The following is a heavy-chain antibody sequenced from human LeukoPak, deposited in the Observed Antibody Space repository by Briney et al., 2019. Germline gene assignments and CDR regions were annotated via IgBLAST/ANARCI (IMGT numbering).Heavy chain of an antibody. CDR1: GYTFTSYA. Sequence: VASVNVSCKASGYTFTSYAISWVRQAPGQGLEWMGGIIPIFGTANYAQKFQGRVTITTDESTSTAYMELSSLRSEDTAVYYCARAWDLDAFDIWGQGTMVAVSS. D-gene: IGHD1-26*01. CDR3: ARAWDLDAFDI. V-gene: IGHV1-69*05. J-gene: IGHJ3*02. CDR2: IIPIFGTA.